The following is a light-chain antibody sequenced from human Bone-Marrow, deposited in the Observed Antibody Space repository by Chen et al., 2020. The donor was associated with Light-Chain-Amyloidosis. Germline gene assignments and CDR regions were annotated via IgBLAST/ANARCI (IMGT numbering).Light chain of an antibody. CDR1: TSNIGNNF. CDR2: DNN. J-gene: IGLJ3*02. Sequence: QSVLTQPPSVSAAPGQKFTISCSGSTSNIGNNFVSWYQQFPGTAPKLLIYDNNRRPSGIPDRFSGSKSGTSATLGITGLQTGDEADYYCGTWDIRLGTVMFGGGTKLTVL. V-gene: IGLV1-51*01. CDR3: GTWDIRLGTVM.